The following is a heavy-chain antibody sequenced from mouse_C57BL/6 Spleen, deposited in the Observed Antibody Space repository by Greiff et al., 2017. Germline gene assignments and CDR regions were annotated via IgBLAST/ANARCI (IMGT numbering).Heavy chain of an antibody. J-gene: IGHJ2*01. D-gene: IGHD1-1*01. CDR1: GFTFSDYG. V-gene: IGHV5-17*01. CDR2: ISSGSSTI. CDR3: ARNPSIYYYGGYFDY. Sequence: EVNVVESGGGLVKPGGSLKLSCAASGFTFSDYGMHWVRQAPEKGLEWVAYISSGSSTIYYADTVKGRFTISRDNAKNTLFLQMTSLRSEDTAMYYCARNPSIYYYGGYFDYWGQGTTLTVSS.